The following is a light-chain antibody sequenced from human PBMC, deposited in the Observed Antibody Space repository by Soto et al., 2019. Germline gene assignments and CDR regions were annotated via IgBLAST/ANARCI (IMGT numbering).Light chain of an antibody. V-gene: IGKV3-15*01. Sequence: EIVMTQSPATLSVSPGERATLSCRASQSVSSNLAWYQQKPGQAPRLLIYGAASRATGIPVRFSGSGSGTDFTLTISSLEPEDSAVYYCQQTAYAPLTFGGGTKVDIK. CDR3: QQTAYAPLT. CDR2: GAA. CDR1: QSVSSN. J-gene: IGKJ4*01.